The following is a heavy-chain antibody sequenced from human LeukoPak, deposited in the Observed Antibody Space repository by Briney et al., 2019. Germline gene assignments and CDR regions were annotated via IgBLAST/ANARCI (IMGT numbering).Heavy chain of an antibody. Sequence: GGSLRLSCAASGFTVSSNYMSWVRQAPGKGLEWVSVIYSGGSTYYADSVKGRFTISRDNSKNTLYLQMNSLRAEDTAVYYCAKDPYCSSTSCYTSLGYWGQGTLVTVSS. CDR1: GFTVSSNY. CDR3: AKDPYCSSTSCYTSLGY. J-gene: IGHJ4*02. CDR2: IYSGGST. V-gene: IGHV3-53*01. D-gene: IGHD2-2*02.